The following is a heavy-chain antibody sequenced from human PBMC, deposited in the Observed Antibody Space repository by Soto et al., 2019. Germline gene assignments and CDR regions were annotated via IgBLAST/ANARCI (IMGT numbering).Heavy chain of an antibody. CDR1: GDSISRIDYY. CDR3: AREGGSYDSGGYLIRGAFDI. Sequence: SETLSLTSSVSGDSISRIDYYWTWIRQHPEKGLEWIGNIYFRGNTYYSPSLESRLTISVDTSKNQFSLKLTSVTAADTAVYYCAREGGSYDSGGYLIRGAFDIWGQGTMVTVSS. J-gene: IGHJ3*02. D-gene: IGHD3-22*01. CDR2: IYFRGNT. V-gene: IGHV4-31*03.